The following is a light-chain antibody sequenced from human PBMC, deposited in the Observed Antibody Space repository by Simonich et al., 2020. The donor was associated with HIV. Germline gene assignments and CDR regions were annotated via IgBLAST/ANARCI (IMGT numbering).Light chain of an antibody. V-gene: IGKV1-39*01. CDR1: QSINTY. CDR3: QQYNYWYT. J-gene: IGKJ2*01. Sequence: DIQMTQFPSSLPASVGDRVTITGRASQSINTYLNWYQEKTGKAPKLLIDGASNLQSEVPSRFSGSGSGTDFTLTISSLQPEDFAVYYCQQYNYWYTFGQGTKLEIK. CDR2: GAS.